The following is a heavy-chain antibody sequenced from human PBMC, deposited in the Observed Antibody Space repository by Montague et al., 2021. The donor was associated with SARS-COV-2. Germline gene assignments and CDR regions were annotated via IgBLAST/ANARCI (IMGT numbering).Heavy chain of an antibody. V-gene: IGHV4-39*07. D-gene: IGHD6-13*01. CDR2: IYYSGST. Sequence: SETLSLTCTVSGGSISSSSYYWGWIRQPPGKGLEWVGCIYYSGSTYYXXXLKSRVTISVDTSKNQFSLKLSSVTAADTAVYYCARVGRQQLVRLSGMDVWGQGTTVTVS. J-gene: IGHJ6*02. CDR3: ARVGRQQLVRLSGMDV. CDR1: GGSISSSSYY.